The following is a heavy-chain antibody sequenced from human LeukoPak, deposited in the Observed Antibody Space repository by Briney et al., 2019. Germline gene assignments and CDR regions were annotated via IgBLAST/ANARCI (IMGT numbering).Heavy chain of an antibody. D-gene: IGHD2-15*01. V-gene: IGHV1-46*01. CDR2: INPSGGST. J-gene: IGHJ4*02. Sequence: GASVKVSCKASGYTFTSYYMHWVRQAPGQGLEWMGIINPSGGSTSYAQKFQGRVTMTRDMSTSTVYMELSSLRSEDTAVYYCAREGKYCSGGSCYLGYWGQGTLVTVSS. CDR3: AREGKYCSGGSCYLGY. CDR1: GYTFTSYY.